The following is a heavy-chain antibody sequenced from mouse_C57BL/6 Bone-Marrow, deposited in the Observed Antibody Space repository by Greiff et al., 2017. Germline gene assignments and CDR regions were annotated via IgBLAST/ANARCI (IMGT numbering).Heavy chain of an antibody. Sequence: VQLQQSGAELVRPGASVKLSCKASGYTFTDYYIHWVKQRPGQGLEWIARIYPGSGNTYYNEKFKGKATLTAEKSSSTAYMQRSSLTSEDSAVYFWAIYYYVSTFAYGGQGTLVTVSA. D-gene: IGHD1-1*01. CDR1: GYTFTDYY. J-gene: IGHJ3*01. CDR3: AIYYYVSTFAY. CDR2: IYPGSGNT. V-gene: IGHV1-76*01.